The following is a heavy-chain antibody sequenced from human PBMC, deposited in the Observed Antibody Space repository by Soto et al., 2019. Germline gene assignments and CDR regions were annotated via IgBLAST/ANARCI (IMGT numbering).Heavy chain of an antibody. V-gene: IGHV3-23*01. CDR1: GFTFSSYA. CDR2: ISGSGDSP. Sequence: EVQLLESGGGLVQPGGSLRLSCAASGFTFSSYAMSWVRQAPGKGLEWVSGISGSGDSPYYTDSVKGRFTISRDNSNNALYLQMNSLRAEDTAVYYLANTWRGIQLWYDFDYWGQGTFVTVSS. J-gene: IGHJ4*02. CDR3: ANTWRGIQLWYDFDY. D-gene: IGHD5-18*01.